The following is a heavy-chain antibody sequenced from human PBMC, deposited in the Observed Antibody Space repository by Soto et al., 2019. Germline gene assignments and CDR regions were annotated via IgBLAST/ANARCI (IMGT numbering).Heavy chain of an antibody. CDR1: GGSFSGYY. CDR2: INHSGST. CDR3: ARLVYDTRLNYMYFDF. D-gene: IGHD3-10*01. Sequence: SETLSLTCAVYGGSFSGYYWSWIRQPPGKGLEWIGEINHSGSTNYNPSLKSRVTISLDTSKNQFSLKLTSVTAADTAIYFCARLVYDTRLNYMYFDFWGQGTLVTVSS. J-gene: IGHJ4*02. V-gene: IGHV4-34*01.